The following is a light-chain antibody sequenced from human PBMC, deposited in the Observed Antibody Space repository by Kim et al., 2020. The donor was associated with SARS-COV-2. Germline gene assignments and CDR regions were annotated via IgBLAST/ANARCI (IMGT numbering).Light chain of an antibody. J-gene: IGKJ2*01. CDR1: QNRIRV. V-gene: IGKV1-5*03. CDR3: QRYYIVNT. CDR2: KAS. Sequence: LSASVGDRLTLTCRASQNRIRVLAWYQQKPGKAPKLLIYKASTLQSGVPSRFSGSGSGTEFTLRLSSLQPDDFATFYCQRYYIVNTCRQGTKLDI.